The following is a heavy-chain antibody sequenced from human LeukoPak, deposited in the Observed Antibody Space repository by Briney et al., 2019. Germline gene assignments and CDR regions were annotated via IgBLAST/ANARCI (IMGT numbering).Heavy chain of an antibody. CDR2: INPNSGGT. J-gene: IGHJ4*02. V-gene: IGHV1-2*02. CDR1: GYTFTGYY. D-gene: IGHD6-6*01. Sequence: ASVKVSCKASGYTFTGYYMHWVRQAPGQGLEWMGWINPNSGGTNYAQKFQGRVTMTRNTSISTAYMELSSLRSEDTAVYYCARGRKAGAARPRTLYYFDYWGQGTLVTVSS. CDR3: ARGRKAGAARPRTLYYFDY.